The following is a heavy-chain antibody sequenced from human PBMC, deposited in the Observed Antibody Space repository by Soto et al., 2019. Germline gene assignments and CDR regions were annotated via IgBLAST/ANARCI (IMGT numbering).Heavy chain of an antibody. J-gene: IGHJ4*02. V-gene: IGHV4-4*02. CDR3: ARDAAVPGESDRFDS. CDR2: VYHHGLT. D-gene: IGHD6-19*01. Sequence: SETLSLTCAVSGGSIKTNYWWSWVRQPPGKGLEWIGEVYHHGLTNYNPSLKSRVTMSVDTSRNQFSLRLTSVTAADTAIYYCARDAAVPGESDRFDSWGQGTLVTVSS. CDR1: GGSIKTNYW.